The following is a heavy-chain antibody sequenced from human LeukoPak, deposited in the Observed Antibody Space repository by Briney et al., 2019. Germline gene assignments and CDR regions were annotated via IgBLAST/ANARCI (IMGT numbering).Heavy chain of an antibody. D-gene: IGHD3/OR15-3a*01. Sequence: SETLSLTCTVFGGSISTYYWSWIRQPPGKGLEWIGYIYYSGNTNNNPSLRSRVTMSVDTSKNQFSLKLSSVTAADTAVYYCARVGRGNFDYWGQGTLVTVSS. CDR3: ARVGRGNFDY. V-gene: IGHV4-59*01. CDR2: IYYSGNT. CDR1: GGSISTYY. J-gene: IGHJ4*02.